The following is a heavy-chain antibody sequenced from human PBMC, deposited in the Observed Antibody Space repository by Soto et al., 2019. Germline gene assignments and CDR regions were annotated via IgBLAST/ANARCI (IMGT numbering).Heavy chain of an antibody. V-gene: IGHV3-9*01. J-gene: IGHJ4*02. D-gene: IGHD6-19*01. Sequence: EVQLVESGGGLVQPGRSLRLSCAASGFTYDDHGMHWVRQAPGKGLEWVSGISWNGGIIGYVDSVKGRFTISRDNAKKSLYLQMNSLRVEDTALYYCAKDMSSGWPKYLDYWGQGTLVTVSS. CDR1: GFTYDDHG. CDR3: AKDMSSGWPKYLDY. CDR2: ISWNGGII.